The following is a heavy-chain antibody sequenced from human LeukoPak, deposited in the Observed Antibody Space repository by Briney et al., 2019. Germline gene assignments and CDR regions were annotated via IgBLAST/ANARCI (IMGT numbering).Heavy chain of an antibody. D-gene: IGHD3/OR15-3a*01. V-gene: IGHV3-74*01. Sequence: GGSLKLSCAASGFTFSVYWMHWVRQAPGKGLVWVSRISNDGRSTTDADSVKGRFTISRDDAKNTVYLQMNSLRAEDTAVYYCVRDSPTGYYTDHWGQGTLVTVSS. CDR1: GFTFSVYW. J-gene: IGHJ4*02. CDR3: VRDSPTGYYTDH. CDR2: ISNDGRST.